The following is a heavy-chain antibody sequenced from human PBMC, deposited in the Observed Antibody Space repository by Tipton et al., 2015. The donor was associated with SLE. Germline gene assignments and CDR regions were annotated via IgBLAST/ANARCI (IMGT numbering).Heavy chain of an antibody. CDR1: GGSFSGYY. D-gene: IGHD4-17*01. CDR3: ARVGHDYGDYDNWFDP. CDR2: INHSGST. Sequence: LRLSCAVYGGSFSGYYWSWIRQPPGKGLEWIGEINHSGSTNYNPSLKSRVTISVDKSKNQFSLKLSSVTAADTAVYYCARVGHDYGDYDNWFDPWGQGTLVTVSS. J-gene: IGHJ5*02. V-gene: IGHV4-34*01.